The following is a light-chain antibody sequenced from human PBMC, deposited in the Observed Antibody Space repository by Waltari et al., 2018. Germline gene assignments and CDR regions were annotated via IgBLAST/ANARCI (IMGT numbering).Light chain of an antibody. J-gene: IGLJ1*01. CDR1: FSDIGVSDY. Sequence: QSALTQPASVSGSPGQSITISCTGTFSDIGVSDYVSCYQQHPGKAPQLIIYGVSNRPSGVSTRFSGSQSDNMASLSISGLQAEDEADYYCCNSHTGGSNYVFGTGTRVSV. CDR2: GVS. V-gene: IGLV2-14*03. CDR3: NSHTGGSNYV.